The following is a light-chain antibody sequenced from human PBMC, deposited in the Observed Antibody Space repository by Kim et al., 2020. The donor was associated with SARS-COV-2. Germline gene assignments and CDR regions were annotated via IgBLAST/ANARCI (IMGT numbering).Light chain of an antibody. J-gene: IGLJ3*02. CDR1: SSESGGQSH. CDR2: AVT. Sequence: QYTTPPCNATSSESGGQSHVTWSPQLPGRARQLIILAVTKPSCEVAGRYPGSRSGNTASLTISGLQAEDEADYYCSSYTDSITWVFGGGTKLTVL. CDR3: SSYTDSITWV. V-gene: IGLV2-14*03.